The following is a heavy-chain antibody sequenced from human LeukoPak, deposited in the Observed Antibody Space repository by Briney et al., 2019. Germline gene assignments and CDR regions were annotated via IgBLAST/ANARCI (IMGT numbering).Heavy chain of an antibody. D-gene: IGHD3-9*01. Sequence: GGSLRLSCAASGFTFSSYDMHWVRQATGKGLEWVSAIGTAGDTYYPGSVKGRFTISRENAKNSLYLQMNSLRAEDTAVYYCAKGSPYYDILTGYFLEDYWGQGTLVTVSS. J-gene: IGHJ4*02. CDR2: IGTAGDT. V-gene: IGHV3-13*01. CDR1: GFTFSSYD. CDR3: AKGSPYYDILTGYFLEDY.